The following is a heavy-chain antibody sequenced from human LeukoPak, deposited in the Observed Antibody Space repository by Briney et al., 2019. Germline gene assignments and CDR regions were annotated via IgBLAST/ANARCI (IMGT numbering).Heavy chain of an antibody. V-gene: IGHV1-69*01. CDR1: VGTFSSYA. CDR3: ARVRSSDWFDP. CDR2: IIPIFGTA. Sequence: GGSLRLSCAASVGTFSSYAISWVRQAPGQGLEWMGGIIPIFGTANYAQKLQGRVTITADESTSTAYMELSSLRSEDTAVYYCARVRSSDWFDPWGQGTLVTVSS. J-gene: IGHJ5*02. D-gene: IGHD6-19*01.